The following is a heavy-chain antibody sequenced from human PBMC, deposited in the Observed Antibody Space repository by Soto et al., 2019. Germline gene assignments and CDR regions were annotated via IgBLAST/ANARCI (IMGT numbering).Heavy chain of an antibody. D-gene: IGHD6-19*01. V-gene: IGHV3-11*01. CDR1: GFTFSDYY. CDR3: ARSTRAGAFDI. CDR2: ISSSGSTI. J-gene: IGHJ3*02. Sequence: GGSLRLSCAASGFTFSDYYMSWIRQAPGKGLEWVSYISSSGSTIYCADSVKGRFTISRDNAKNSLYLQMNSLRAEDTAVYYCARSTRAGAFDIWGQGIMVTVSS.